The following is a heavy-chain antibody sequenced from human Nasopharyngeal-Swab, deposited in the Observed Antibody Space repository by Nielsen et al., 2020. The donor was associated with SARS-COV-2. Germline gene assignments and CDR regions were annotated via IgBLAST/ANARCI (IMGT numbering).Heavy chain of an antibody. J-gene: IGHJ6*02. Sequence: ASVKVSCKASGYTFTSYDINWVRQATGQGLEWMGWINTNTGNPTYAQGFTGRFVFSLDTSVSTAYLQISSLKAEDTAVYYCAREVGSGWYRARYYGMDVWGQGTTVTVSS. V-gene: IGHV7-4-1*02. CDR1: GYTFTSYD. CDR2: INTNTGNP. CDR3: AREVGSGWYRARYYGMDV. D-gene: IGHD6-19*01.